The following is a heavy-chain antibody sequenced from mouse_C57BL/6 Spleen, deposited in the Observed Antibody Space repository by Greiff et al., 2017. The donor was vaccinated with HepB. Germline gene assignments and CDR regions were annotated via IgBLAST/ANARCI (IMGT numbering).Heavy chain of an antibody. CDR1: GYAFSSSW. V-gene: IGHV1-82*01. Sequence: QVQLQQSGPELVKPGASVKISCKASGYAFSSSWMNWVKQRPGKGLEWIGRIYPGDGDTNYNGKFKGKATLTADKSSSTAYMQLSSLTSEDSAVYFCARTQLTGTGGYFDVWGTGTTVTVSS. CDR2: IYPGDGDT. D-gene: IGHD4-1*01. J-gene: IGHJ1*03. CDR3: ARTQLTGTGGYFDV.